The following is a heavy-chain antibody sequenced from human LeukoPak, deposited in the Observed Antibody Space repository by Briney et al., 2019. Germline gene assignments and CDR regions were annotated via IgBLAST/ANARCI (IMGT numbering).Heavy chain of an antibody. CDR2: IYSGGST. CDR1: GFTVSSNY. Sequence: GGSLRLSCAASGFTVSSNYMSWVRQAPGKGLEWVSVIYSGGSTYYADSVKGRFTTSRDNSKNTLYLQMNSLRAEDTAVYYCASGYDSSGYYDYWGQGTLVTVSS. CDR3: ASGYDSSGYYDY. J-gene: IGHJ4*02. D-gene: IGHD3-22*01. V-gene: IGHV3-53*01.